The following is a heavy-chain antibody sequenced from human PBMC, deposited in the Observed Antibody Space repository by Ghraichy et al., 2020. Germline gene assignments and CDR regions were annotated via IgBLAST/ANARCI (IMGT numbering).Heavy chain of an antibody. Sequence: GALRLSCTASGFTFGDFGMSWFRQAPGKGLEWVGFIRSKAYGGTTEYAASVKGRFTISREDSKSIAYLQMNSLKTEDTAVYSCAREDHTMVRGDYYYYGMDVWGQGTAVTVSS. J-gene: IGHJ6*02. CDR3: AREDHTMVRGDYYYYGMDV. CDR1: GFTFGDFG. D-gene: IGHD3-10*01. V-gene: IGHV3-49*03. CDR2: IRSKAYGGTT.